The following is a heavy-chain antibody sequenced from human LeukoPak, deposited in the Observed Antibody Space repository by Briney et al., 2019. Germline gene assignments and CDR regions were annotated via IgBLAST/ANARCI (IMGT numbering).Heavy chain of an antibody. V-gene: IGHV3-33*05. CDR1: GFTFSSCG. J-gene: IGHJ4*02. D-gene: IGHD4-11*01. Sequence: GGSLRLSCAASGFTFSSCGMRWVRQAPGKGLEWGSVISYEGSDKYYADSVRGRFTISRENSKSTLYLQMTSLRAEDPAVYYCARVRPGSNYVHFDYWGQGTLVTVSS. CDR2: ISYEGSDK. CDR3: ARVRPGSNYVHFDY.